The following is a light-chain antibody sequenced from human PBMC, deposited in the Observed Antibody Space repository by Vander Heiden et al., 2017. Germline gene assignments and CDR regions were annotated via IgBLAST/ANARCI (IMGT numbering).Light chain of an antibody. Sequence: EIVMTQSPLSLPVTPGEPASISCRSSQSLLHSNGYNYLDWYLQRPGQSPQLLIYLGSNRASGVPDRFSGSGSGTDFTLKISRVEAEDVGVYFCMQALQTPPWTFGQGTKVEI. CDR3: MQALQTPPWT. J-gene: IGKJ1*01. V-gene: IGKV2-28*01. CDR2: LGS. CDR1: QSLLHSNGYNY.